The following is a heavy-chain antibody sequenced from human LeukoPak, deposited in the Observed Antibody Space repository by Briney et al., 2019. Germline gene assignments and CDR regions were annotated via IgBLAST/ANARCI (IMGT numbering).Heavy chain of an antibody. CDR3: ARVAGVVVPAAPHFDY. CDR1: GGSFSDYY. J-gene: IGHJ4*02. CDR2: INHSGSP. V-gene: IGHV4-34*01. D-gene: IGHD2-2*01. Sequence: SETLSLTCAVYGGSFSDYYWTWIRQPPGKGLEWIGEINHSGSPNNNPSLKSRVTMSVDTSKNQFSLKLSSVTAADTAVYYCARVAGVVVPAAPHFDYWGQGTLVTVSS.